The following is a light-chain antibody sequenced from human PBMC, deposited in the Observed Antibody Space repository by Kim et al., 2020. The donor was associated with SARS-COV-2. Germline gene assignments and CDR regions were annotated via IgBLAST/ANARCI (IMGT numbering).Light chain of an antibody. Sequence: VALGQTVRITCQGDSIRYYYANWYQQKPGQAPVLVMYGKNMRPSGISGRFSGSSLGNTASLTITGAQAEDDADYICNPRDGEHRWVFGGGTQLTVL. V-gene: IGLV3-19*01. CDR2: GKN. J-gene: IGLJ7*01. CDR3: NPRDGEHRWV. CDR1: SIRYYY.